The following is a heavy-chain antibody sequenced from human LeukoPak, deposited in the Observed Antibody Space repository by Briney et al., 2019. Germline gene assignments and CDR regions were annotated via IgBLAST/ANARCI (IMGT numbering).Heavy chain of an antibody. CDR3: ARDPPTGMASGRHDY. V-gene: IGHV1-18*01. Sequence: ASVKVSCKASGYTFTSYGITWARQAPGQGLEWMGWISAYNGDTNYAQKLQGRVTLTTDTSTSTAYMELRSLRSDDTAVYYCARDPPTGMASGRHDYWGQGTLVTVSS. CDR2: ISAYNGDT. D-gene: IGHD5-18*01. CDR1: GYTFTSYG. J-gene: IGHJ4*02.